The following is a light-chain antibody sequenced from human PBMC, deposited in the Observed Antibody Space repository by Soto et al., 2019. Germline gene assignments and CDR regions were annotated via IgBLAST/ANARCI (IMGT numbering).Light chain of an antibody. Sequence: DIQMTQSPSTLSGYVGDRVTITCRASQTISSWLAWYQQKPGKAPKLLIYKASTLKSGVPSRFSGSGSGTEFTLTISSLQPDDFATYYCQQYNSYSWTFGQGTKVDTK. CDR3: QQYNSYSWT. V-gene: IGKV1-5*03. J-gene: IGKJ1*01. CDR2: KAS. CDR1: QTISSW.